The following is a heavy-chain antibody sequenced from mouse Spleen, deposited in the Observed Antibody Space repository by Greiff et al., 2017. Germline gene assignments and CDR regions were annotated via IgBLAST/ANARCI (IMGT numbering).Heavy chain of an antibody. V-gene: IGHV1-18*01. Sequence: EVQLQQPGAELVKPGASVKLSCKASGYTFTDYNMDWVKQSHGKSLEWIGDINPNNGGTIYNQKFKGKATLTVDKSSSTAYMELRSLTSEDTAVYYCARPDGYFLYWYFDVWGAGTTVTVSS. CDR1: GYTFTDYN. CDR2: INPNNGGT. J-gene: IGHJ1*01. CDR3: ARPDGYFLYWYFDV. D-gene: IGHD2-3*01.